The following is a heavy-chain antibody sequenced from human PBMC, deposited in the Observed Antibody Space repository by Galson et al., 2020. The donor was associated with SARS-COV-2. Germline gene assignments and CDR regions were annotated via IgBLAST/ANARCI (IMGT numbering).Heavy chain of an antibody. V-gene: IGHV4-59*01. Sequence: SETLSLTCTVSGGSISSYYWSWIRQLPGKGLEWIGYVYYTGSTNYNPSLKSRVSRSADTSNNQLSLEVRSVTAADTTVYFCARDRRHQYSSAWFAFDIWGQGTLVTVSS. D-gene: IGHD6-13*01. J-gene: IGHJ3*02. CDR3: ARDRRHQYSSAWFAFDI. CDR2: VYYTGST. CDR1: GGSISSYY.